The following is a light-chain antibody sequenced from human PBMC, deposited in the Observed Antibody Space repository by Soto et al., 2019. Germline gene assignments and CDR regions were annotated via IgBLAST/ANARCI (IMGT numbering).Light chain of an antibody. CDR3: SSYRDNTFFV. V-gene: IGLV2-8*01. CDR2: EVN. Sequence: QSVLTQPPSASGSPGQSVTISYTGTSSDVGGYNYVSWFQHHPGKAPKLLIHEVNKRPSGVPDRFSGSKSGNTASLTVPRPQAEDEADYYCSSYRDNTFFVFGSGTKVTVL. J-gene: IGLJ1*01. CDR1: SSDVGGYNY.